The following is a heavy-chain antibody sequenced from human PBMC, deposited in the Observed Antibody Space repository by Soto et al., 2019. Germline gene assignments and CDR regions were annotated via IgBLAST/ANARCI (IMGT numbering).Heavy chain of an antibody. CDR2: ISSSSSYI. CDR1: GFTFSSYS. V-gene: IGHV3-21*01. D-gene: IGHD5-18*01. CDR3: ARDQPGYSYGYGLGY. Sequence: VQLVESGGGLVKPGGSLRLSCAASGFTFSSYSMNWVRQAPGKGLEWVSSISSSSSYIYYADSVKGRFTISRDNAKTSLYLQMNSLRAEDTAVYYCARDQPGYSYGYGLGYWGQGTLVTVSS. J-gene: IGHJ4*02.